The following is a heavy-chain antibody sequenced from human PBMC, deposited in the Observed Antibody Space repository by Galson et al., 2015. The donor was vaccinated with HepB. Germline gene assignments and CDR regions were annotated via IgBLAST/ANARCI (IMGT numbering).Heavy chain of an antibody. Sequence: SLRLSCAASGFTFSSYSMHWVRQAPGKGLQWVAVLSYDGGNTYYADSVTGRFTISRDNSKNMVYLQMNSLGADDTAVYHCARDRVPNSSFWFFDLWGRGTLVTVSS. CDR1: GFTFSSYS. D-gene: IGHD2-15*01. CDR3: ARDRVPNSSFWFFDL. V-gene: IGHV3-30-3*01. CDR2: LSYDGGNT. J-gene: IGHJ2*01.